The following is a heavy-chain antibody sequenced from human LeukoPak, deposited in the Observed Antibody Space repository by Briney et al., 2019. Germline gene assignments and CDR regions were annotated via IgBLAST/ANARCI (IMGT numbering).Heavy chain of an antibody. CDR1: GYTFTSYG. CDR2: ISAYNGNT. CDR3: ARDYYDSSGNGGLGADAFDI. Sequence: ASVKVSCKASGYTFTSYGISWVRQAPGQGLEWMGWISAYNGNTNYARKLQGRVTMTTDTSTSTAYMELRSLRSDDTAVYYCARDYYDSSGNGGLGADAFDIWGQGTMVTVSS. V-gene: IGHV1-18*01. J-gene: IGHJ3*02. D-gene: IGHD3-22*01.